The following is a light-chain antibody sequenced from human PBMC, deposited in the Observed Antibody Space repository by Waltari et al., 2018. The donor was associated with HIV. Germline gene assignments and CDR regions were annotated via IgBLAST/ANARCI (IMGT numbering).Light chain of an antibody. J-gene: IGKJ1*01. CDR3: QQYYSTPPT. CDR1: QSVLYSSNNKNY. V-gene: IGKV4-1*01. Sequence: DIVMTQSPDSLAVSLGERAPINCNSRQSVLYSSNNKNYLAWYQQKPGQPPKLLIYWASTRESGVPDRFSGSGSGTDFTLTISSLQAEDVAVYYCQQYYSTPPTFGQGTKVEIK. CDR2: WAS.